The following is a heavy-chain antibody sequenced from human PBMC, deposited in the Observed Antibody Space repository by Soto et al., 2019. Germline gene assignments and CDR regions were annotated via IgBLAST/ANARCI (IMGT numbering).Heavy chain of an antibody. J-gene: IGHJ5*02. D-gene: IGHD6-19*01. CDR1: GYTFTNYD. Sequence: QVQLVQSGAEVKKPGASVKVSCKASGYTFTNYDINWVRQATGQGLEWMGWMIPNSGNTVYAQKFQGRVTMTRNTSISTAYMELSSLTSEDTAVYYCARASSGWYDPWGQGTLVTVSS. CDR3: ARASSGWYDP. V-gene: IGHV1-8*01. CDR2: MIPNSGNT.